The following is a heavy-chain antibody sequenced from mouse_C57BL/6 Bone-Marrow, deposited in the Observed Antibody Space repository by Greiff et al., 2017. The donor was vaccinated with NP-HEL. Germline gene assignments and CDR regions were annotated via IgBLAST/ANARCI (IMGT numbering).Heavy chain of an antibody. D-gene: IGHD1-1*01. V-gene: IGHV5-17*01. CDR3: ARPSTVVAGGYFDY. CDR2: ISSGSSTI. J-gene: IGHJ2*01. Sequence: EVHLVESGGGLVKPGGSLKLSCAASGFTFSDYGMHWVRQAPEKGLEWVAYISSGSSTIYYADTVKGRFTISRDNAKNTLFLQMTSLRSEDTAMYYCARPSTVVAGGYFDYWGQGTTLTVSS. CDR1: GFTFSDYG.